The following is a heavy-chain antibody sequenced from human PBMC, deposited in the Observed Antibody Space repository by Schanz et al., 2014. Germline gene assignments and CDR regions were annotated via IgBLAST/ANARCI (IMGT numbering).Heavy chain of an antibody. J-gene: IGHJ6*02. Sequence: QVQLQESGPGLVKPSETLSLTCTVSGGSISSYYWNWIRQPPGKGLEWIGYVYYTGGTTYNPSLKSRVTIAVDPSKNQFSLKLSSVTAADTAVYYCARGGRTTYNYYYGMDVWGQGTTVTVSS. CDR3: ARGGRTTYNYYYGMDV. CDR1: GGSISSYY. D-gene: IGHD1-1*01. CDR2: VYYTGGT. V-gene: IGHV4-59*12.